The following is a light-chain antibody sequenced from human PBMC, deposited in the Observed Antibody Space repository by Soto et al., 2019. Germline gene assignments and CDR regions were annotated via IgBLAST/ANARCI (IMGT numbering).Light chain of an antibody. Sequence: DIQMTQSPSSVSASVGDSVTITCRASQNIISWLAWYQQKPGRAPKLRIYAASILQSGVPSRFSGSGSGTDFTLTINSLQPEDFATYYCQQAYGCPVTFVQGTRLEIK. CDR1: QNIISW. V-gene: IGKV1-12*01. CDR2: AAS. CDR3: QQAYGCPVT. J-gene: IGKJ5*01.